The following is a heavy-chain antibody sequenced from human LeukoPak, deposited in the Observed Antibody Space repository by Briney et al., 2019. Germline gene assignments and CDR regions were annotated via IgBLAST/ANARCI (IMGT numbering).Heavy chain of an antibody. J-gene: IGHJ6*03. Sequence: PGGSLRLSCAASGFTFSSYAMSWVRQAPGKGLEWVSAVTGGGGNTYYADSVKGRFTISRDNSKNTLYLQMNSLRAEDTAVYYCAKDRVFLGSPPYYYYYYYMDVWGKGTTDTVSS. CDR1: GFTFSSYA. CDR2: VTGGGGNT. CDR3: AKDRVFLGSPPYYYYYYYMDV. D-gene: IGHD3-16*01. V-gene: IGHV3-23*01.